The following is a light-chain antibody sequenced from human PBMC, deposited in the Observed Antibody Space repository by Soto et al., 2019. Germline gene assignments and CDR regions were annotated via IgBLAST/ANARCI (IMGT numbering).Light chain of an antibody. CDR1: SSDVGGYNY. CDR3: CSYAGSNNLGVL. J-gene: IGLJ2*01. CDR2: EVT. Sequence: QSALTQPPSASGSPGQSVTISCTGTSSDVGGYNYVSWYQQHPGKAPKLMIYEVTKRPSGVPDRFSGSKSGNTASLTVSGLQAEDEADYYCCSYAGSNNLGVLFGGGTTLTVL. V-gene: IGLV2-8*01.